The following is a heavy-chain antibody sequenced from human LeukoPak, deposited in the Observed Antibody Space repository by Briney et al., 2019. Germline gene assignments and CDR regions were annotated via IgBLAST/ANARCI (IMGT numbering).Heavy chain of an antibody. V-gene: IGHV3-21*01. D-gene: IGHD6-19*01. CDR2: ISSSSSYI. J-gene: IGHJ4*02. Sequence: TGGSLRLSCAASGFTFSSYSMNWVRQAPGKGLEWVSSISSSSSYIYYADSVKGRFTISRDNAKNSLYLQMNSLRAEDTAVYYCARDSDESVLYSSGWPSTIGYWGQGTLVTVSS. CDR3: ARDSDESVLYSSGWPSTIGY. CDR1: GFTFSSYS.